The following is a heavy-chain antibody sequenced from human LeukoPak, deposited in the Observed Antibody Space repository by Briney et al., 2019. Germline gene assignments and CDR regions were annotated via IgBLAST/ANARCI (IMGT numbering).Heavy chain of an antibody. D-gene: IGHD3-10*01. CDR2: INPNSGGT. J-gene: IGHJ3*02. CDR1: GYTFTGYY. V-gene: IGHV1-2*06. CDR3: ARLGGSGFDI. Sequence: ASVKVSCKASGYTFTGYYMHWVRQAPGQGLEWMGRINPNSGGTNYEEKFQGRVTMTRDTSINTVYMEVSSLRSDDTAVYYCARLGGSGFDIWGQGTMVTVSS.